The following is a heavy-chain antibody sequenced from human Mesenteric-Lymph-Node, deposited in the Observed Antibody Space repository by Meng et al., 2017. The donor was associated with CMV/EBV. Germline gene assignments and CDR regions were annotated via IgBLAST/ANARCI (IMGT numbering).Heavy chain of an antibody. Sequence: ASVKVSCKASGYTLTGYYMHWVRQAPGQGLEWMGWINPNSGGTNYAQKFQGRVTMTRDTSISTAYMELSRLRSDDTAVYYCARDSCVGTSCPWVNYWGQGTLVTVSS. D-gene: IGHD2-2*01. CDR3: ARDSCVGTSCPWVNY. V-gene: IGHV1-2*02. CDR1: GYTLTGYY. CDR2: INPNSGGT. J-gene: IGHJ4*02.